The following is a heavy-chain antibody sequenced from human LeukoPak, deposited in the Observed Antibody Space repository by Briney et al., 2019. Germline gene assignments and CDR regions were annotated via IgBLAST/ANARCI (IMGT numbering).Heavy chain of an antibody. D-gene: IGHD6-19*01. V-gene: IGHV3-7*01. Sequence: TGGSLRLPCAASGFTFSTYWMSWVRQAPGKGLEWVANIKQDGSDKYYVDSVKGRFTISRDNAKNPLYLQMNSLRAEDTAVYYCARCRRGWSRDSWGQGTLVTVSS. J-gene: IGHJ4*02. CDR2: IKQDGSDK. CDR3: ARCRRGWSRDS. CDR1: GFTFSTYW.